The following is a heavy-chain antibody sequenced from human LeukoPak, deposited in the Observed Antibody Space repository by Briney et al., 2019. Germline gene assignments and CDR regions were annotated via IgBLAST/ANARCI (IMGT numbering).Heavy chain of an antibody. CDR1: GGSISSYY. V-gene: IGHV4-59*01. CDR3: ARDRTDYMDV. Sequence: SETLSLTCTVSGGSISSYYWSWIRQPPGKGLEWIGYIYYSGSTNYNPSLKSRVIISVDTSKNQFSPKLSSVTAADTAVYYCARDRTDYMDVWGKGTTVTISS. CDR2: IYYSGST. J-gene: IGHJ6*03.